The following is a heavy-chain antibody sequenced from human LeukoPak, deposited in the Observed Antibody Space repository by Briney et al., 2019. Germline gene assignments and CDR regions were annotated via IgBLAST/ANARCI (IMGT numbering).Heavy chain of an antibody. Sequence: GGSLRLSCAASGFTFSSYSMNWVRQAPGKGLEWVSSISSSSSYIYYADSVKGRFTISRDNAKNSLYLQMNSLRAEGTAVYYCARDKTGRDCSGGSCYSSNAFDIWGQGTMATVSS. CDR2: ISSSSSYI. CDR3: ARDKTGRDCSGGSCYSSNAFDI. D-gene: IGHD2-15*01. V-gene: IGHV3-21*01. J-gene: IGHJ3*02. CDR1: GFTFSSYS.